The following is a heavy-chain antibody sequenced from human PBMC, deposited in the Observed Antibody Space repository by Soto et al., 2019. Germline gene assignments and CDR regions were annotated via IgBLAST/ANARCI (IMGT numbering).Heavy chain of an antibody. V-gene: IGHV6-1*01. Sequence: RSKSLSLTCAISGDSVSSNSAAWNWIRQSPSRGLEWLGRTYYRSKWYNDYAVSVKSRITINPDTSKNQFSLQLNSVTPEDTAVYYCARDSSPYYDILTGYYKGYGMDVWGQGTTVTVSS. J-gene: IGHJ6*02. CDR3: ARDSSPYYDILTGYYKGYGMDV. CDR1: GDSVSSNSAA. CDR2: TYYRSKWYN. D-gene: IGHD3-9*01.